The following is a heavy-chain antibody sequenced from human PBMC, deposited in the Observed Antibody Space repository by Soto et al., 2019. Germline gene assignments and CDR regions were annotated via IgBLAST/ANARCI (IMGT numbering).Heavy chain of an antibody. Sequence: GGSLRLSCAASGFTVSSKDMSWVRQAPGKGLEWVSVIYRGGGTYHADSVKGRFTISRDNSNNTVYLQMNSLRAEDTAVYYCANMLRGNWFDPWGQGTLVTVS. V-gene: IGHV3-53*01. CDR3: ANMLRGNWFDP. J-gene: IGHJ5*02. D-gene: IGHD3-10*01. CDR1: GFTVSSKD. CDR2: IYRGGGT.